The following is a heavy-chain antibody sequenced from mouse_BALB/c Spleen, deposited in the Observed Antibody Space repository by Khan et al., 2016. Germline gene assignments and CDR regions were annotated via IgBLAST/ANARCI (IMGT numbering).Heavy chain of an antibody. J-gene: IGHJ2*01. D-gene: IGHD2-10*01. CDR1: GYTFTSYW. CDR2: IYPGDGDT. Sequence: QVQLQQSGAELARPGASVKLSCKASGYTFTSYWMQWVKQRPGQGLEWIGAIYPGDGDTRYTQKFTGKATLTADTSSNAVYMKLSSLASEDYTVYYCARGNSYYDNDYWGQGTTLTVSS. V-gene: IGHV1-87*01. CDR3: ARGNSYYDNDY.